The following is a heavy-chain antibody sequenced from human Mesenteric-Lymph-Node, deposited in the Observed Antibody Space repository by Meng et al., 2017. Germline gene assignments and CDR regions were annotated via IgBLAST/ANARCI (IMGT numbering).Heavy chain of an antibody. Sequence: QGRLGDSGAEVKMPGASVKLSCKSYGDTFPAYYLPWVRPAPGQGLEWVGIINPSGGSTDYPQTFQGRVTMTRDTSTSTVYMEVNSLRSEDTAVYYCARASGASTWYDVDYWGQGTLVTVSS. CDR1: GDTFPAYY. V-gene: IGHV1-46*01. CDR3: ARASGASTWYDVDY. D-gene: IGHD6-13*01. J-gene: IGHJ4*02. CDR2: INPSGGST.